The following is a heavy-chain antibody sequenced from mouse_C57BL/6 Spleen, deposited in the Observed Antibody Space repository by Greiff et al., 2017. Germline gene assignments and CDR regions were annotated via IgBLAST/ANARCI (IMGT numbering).Heavy chain of an antibody. V-gene: IGHV1-26*01. CDR3: ASTTVVATGDY. CDR1: GYTFTDYY. D-gene: IGHD1-1*01. CDR2: INPNNGCT. Sequence: LQLKQSGPELVKPGASVKISCKASGYTFTDYYMNWVKQSHGKSLEWIGDINPNNGCTSYNQKFKGKATLTVDKSSSTAYMELRSLTSEDSAVYYCASTTVVATGDYWGQGTTLTVSS. J-gene: IGHJ2*01.